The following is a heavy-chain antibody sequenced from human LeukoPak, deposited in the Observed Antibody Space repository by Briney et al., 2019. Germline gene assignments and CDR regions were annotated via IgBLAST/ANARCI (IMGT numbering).Heavy chain of an antibody. CDR2: ITGSSTYI. CDR1: GFTFSNAW. V-gene: IGHV3-21*01. D-gene: IGHD1-26*01. Sequence: GGSLRLSCAASGFTFSNAWMSWVRQAPGKGLEWVSSITGSSTYIYYADSMKGRFTISRDNAKNSLYLQMNSLRAEDTAVYYCARVNIVGATTGFDYWGQGTLVTVSS. CDR3: ARVNIVGATTGFDY. J-gene: IGHJ4*02.